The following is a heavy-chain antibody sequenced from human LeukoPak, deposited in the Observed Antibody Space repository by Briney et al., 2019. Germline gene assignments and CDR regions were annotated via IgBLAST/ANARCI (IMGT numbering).Heavy chain of an antibody. CDR2: IYHSGST. J-gene: IGHJ4*02. D-gene: IGHD6-19*01. CDR1: GGSISSSNW. V-gene: IGHV4-4*02. Sequence: SETLSLTCAVSGGSISSSNWWSWVRQPPGKGLEWIGEIYHSGSTNYNPSLKSRVTISVDKSKNRFSLKLSSVTAADTAVYYCARSIRGYSSGWYYFDYWGQGTLITVSS. CDR3: ARSIRGYSSGWYYFDY.